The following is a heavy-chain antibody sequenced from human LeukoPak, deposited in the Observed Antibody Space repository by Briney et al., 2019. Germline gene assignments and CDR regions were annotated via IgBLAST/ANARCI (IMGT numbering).Heavy chain of an antibody. V-gene: IGHV1-18*01. CDR1: GYTFMSYG. Sequence: ASVKVSCKASGYTFMSYGISWVRQAPGQGLEWMGWISVYSGNTNYAQKVQGRVTLTTDTSTSTAYMELRSLRFDDTAVYYCARGGRDSSGWYGDYWGQGTLVTVSP. CDR3: ARGGRDSSGWYGDY. D-gene: IGHD6-19*01. CDR2: ISVYSGNT. J-gene: IGHJ4*02.